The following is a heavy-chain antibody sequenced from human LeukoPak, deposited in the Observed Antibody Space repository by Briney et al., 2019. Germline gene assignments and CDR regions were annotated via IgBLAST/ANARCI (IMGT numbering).Heavy chain of an antibody. CDR3: ATGPVAGTIDY. Sequence: SETLSLTCTVSGDSISSGDYYWSWIRQPPGKGLEWIGYIYYSGSANYNPSLKSRVTISVDTSKNQFTLKLSSVTAADTAVYYCATGPVAGTIDYWGQGTLVTVSS. J-gene: IGHJ4*02. V-gene: IGHV4-61*08. CDR2: IYYSGSA. CDR1: GDSISSGDYY. D-gene: IGHD6-19*01.